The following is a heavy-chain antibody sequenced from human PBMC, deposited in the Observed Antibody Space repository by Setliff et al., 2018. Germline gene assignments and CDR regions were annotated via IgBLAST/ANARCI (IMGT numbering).Heavy chain of an antibody. CDR3: ARNGKAGEIMRSYYYYMDV. J-gene: IGHJ6*03. CDR1: GYTFTRYA. Sequence: GASVKVSCKASGYTFTRYAISWVRQAPGQGPEWMGWISAYNGNTNYALKLQDRVTITADEPTSTAYMELSSLRSEDTAVYYCARNGKAGEIMRSYYYYMDVWGKGTTVTVSS. V-gene: IGHV1-18*01. CDR2: ISAYNGNT. D-gene: IGHD3-16*01.